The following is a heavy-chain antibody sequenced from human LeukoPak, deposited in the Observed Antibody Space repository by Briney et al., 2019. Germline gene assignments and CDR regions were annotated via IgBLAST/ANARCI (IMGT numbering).Heavy chain of an antibody. D-gene: IGHD4-23*01. CDR2: IYYSGST. Sequence: SETLSLTCTVSGGSISSSSYYWGWIRQPPGKGLEWIGSIYYSGSTYYNPSLKSRVTISVDTSKNQFSLKLSSVTAADTAVYYCANGGVYFDYWGQGTLVTVSS. J-gene: IGHJ4*02. V-gene: IGHV4-39*01. CDR3: ANGGVYFDY. CDR1: GGSISSSSYY.